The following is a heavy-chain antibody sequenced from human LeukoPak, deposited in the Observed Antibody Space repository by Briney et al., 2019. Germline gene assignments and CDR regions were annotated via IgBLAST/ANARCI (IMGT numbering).Heavy chain of an antibody. Sequence: SEILSLTCTVSGGSINSRSYYWGWVRQSPGKGLEWIGSVYYNGPTYYNPSLKSRVTISVDTSKNQFSLKLSSVTAADTAVYYCARSGGYSYGNFDYWGQGTLVTVSS. CDR3: ARSGGYSYGNFDY. D-gene: IGHD5-18*01. V-gene: IGHV4-39*07. CDR1: GGSINSRSYY. CDR2: VYYNGPT. J-gene: IGHJ4*02.